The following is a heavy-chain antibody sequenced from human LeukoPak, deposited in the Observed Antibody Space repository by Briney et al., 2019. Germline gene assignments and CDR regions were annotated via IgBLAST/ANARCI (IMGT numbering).Heavy chain of an antibody. V-gene: IGHV1-18*01. J-gene: IGHJ4*02. D-gene: IGHD2/OR15-2a*01. Sequence: GGSVKASCTASGYTFTSYGISWVRQAPGQGLEWMGWISAYNGNTNYAQTLQGRVTMTTDTSTSTAYMQLRSLRSDDTAVYYCARVTNSITFDYWGQGTLVTVSS. CDR1: GYTFTSYG. CDR3: ARVTNSITFDY. CDR2: ISAYNGNT.